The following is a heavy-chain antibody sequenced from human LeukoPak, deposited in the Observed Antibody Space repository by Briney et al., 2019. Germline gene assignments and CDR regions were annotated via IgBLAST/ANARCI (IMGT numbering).Heavy chain of an antibody. CDR3: ARDVPGVDY. CDR1: GFTFSSYA. D-gene: IGHD2-2*01. J-gene: IGHJ4*02. Sequence: GGSLRLSCAASGFTFSSYAMHWVRQAPGKGLEWVAVISYDGSNKYYADSVKGRFTISRDNSKNTLYLQMNSLRAEDTAVYYCARDVPGVDYWGQGTLVTVSS. CDR2: ISYDGSNK. V-gene: IGHV3-30-3*01.